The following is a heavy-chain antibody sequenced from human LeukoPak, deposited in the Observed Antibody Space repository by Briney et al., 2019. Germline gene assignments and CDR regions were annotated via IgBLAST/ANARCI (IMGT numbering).Heavy chain of an antibody. D-gene: IGHD3-22*01. Sequence: ASVKVSCKASGYTFTSYDINWVRPATGQGLEWMGWMNPNSGNTGYAQKFQGRVTMTRNTSISTAYMELSSLRSEDTAVYYCARGSPLGAGYYDSSGYFDLDYWGQGTLVTVSS. CDR1: GYTFTSYD. CDR3: ARGSPLGAGYYDSSGYFDLDY. V-gene: IGHV1-8*01. J-gene: IGHJ4*02. CDR2: MNPNSGNT.